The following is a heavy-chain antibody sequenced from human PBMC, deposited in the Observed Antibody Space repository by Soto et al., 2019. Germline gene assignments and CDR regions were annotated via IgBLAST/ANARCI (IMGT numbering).Heavy chain of an antibody. CDR2: ISFDGRKR. D-gene: IGHD6-19*01. CDR1: GFTFSKYA. CDR3: AIDLRDASGWFSHCY. Sequence: QVQLVEYGGGVVQPGRSLRISCAASGFTFSKYAIHWVRQAPGKGLEWVSLISFDGRKRYYADSVQGLFTVSSDNSKNTLNRQRNGLRADDTALYYCAIDLRDASGWFSHCYWGHVTLVAVAS. J-gene: IGHJ1*01. V-gene: IGHV3-30*04.